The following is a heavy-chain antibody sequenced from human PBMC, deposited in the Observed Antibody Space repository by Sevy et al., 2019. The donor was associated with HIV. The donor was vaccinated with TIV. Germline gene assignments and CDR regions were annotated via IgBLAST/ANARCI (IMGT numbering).Heavy chain of an antibody. J-gene: IGHJ4*02. Sequence: SGPTLVKPTQTLTLTCTFSGFSLNTSGVGVGWIRQPPGKALEWLALIYWDDDKRYRPSLKNRLTITKDTSKNQVVLTMTNIDPVDTATYYCAWFAWGELLFYFDHWGQGTLVTVSS. D-gene: IGHD1-7*01. V-gene: IGHV2-5*02. CDR1: GFSLNTSGVG. CDR2: IYWDDDK. CDR3: AWFAWGELLFYFDH.